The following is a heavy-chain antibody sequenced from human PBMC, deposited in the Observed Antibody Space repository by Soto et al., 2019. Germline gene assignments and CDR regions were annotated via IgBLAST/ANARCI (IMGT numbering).Heavy chain of an antibody. CDR1: GFAFTSYG. CDR3: ARDLNDFWSGYLSLDY. Sequence: GGSLRLSCAASGFAFTSYGMHWVRQAPGKGLEWVAVIWYDGSNKYYADSVKGRFTISRDNSKNTLYLQMNSLRAEDTAVYYCARDLNDFWSGYLSLDYWGQGTLVTVSS. J-gene: IGHJ4*02. D-gene: IGHD3-3*01. CDR2: IWYDGSNK. V-gene: IGHV3-33*08.